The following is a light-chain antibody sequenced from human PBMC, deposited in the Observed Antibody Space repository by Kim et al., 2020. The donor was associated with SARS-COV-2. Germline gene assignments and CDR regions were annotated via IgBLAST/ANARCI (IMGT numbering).Light chain of an antibody. CDR3: NSRESGDNRVV. CDR1: TLRNYY. J-gene: IGLJ2*01. V-gene: IGLV3-19*01. Sequence: SSELTQDPAVSVALGQTIRITCQGDTLRNYYASWYQQKPGQAPILVIYGKNNRPSGIPDRFSGSSSGNTASLTITGVQAEDEADFYCNSRESGDNRVVFG. CDR2: GKN.